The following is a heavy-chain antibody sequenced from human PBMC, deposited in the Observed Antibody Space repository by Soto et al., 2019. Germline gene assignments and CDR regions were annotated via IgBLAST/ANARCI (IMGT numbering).Heavy chain of an antibody. CDR1: GFTFSSYS. J-gene: IGHJ4*02. Sequence: EVQLVESGGGLVKPGGSLRLSCAASGFTFSSYSMNWVRQAPGKGLEWVSSISSSSTYIYYADSVKGRFTISRDNAKNSLDLQMNSLRAEDTAVYYGARDGGYCSGGSCYRDYWGQGTLLTVSS. V-gene: IGHV3-21*01. CDR3: ARDGGYCSGGSCYRDY. D-gene: IGHD2-15*01. CDR2: ISSSSTYI.